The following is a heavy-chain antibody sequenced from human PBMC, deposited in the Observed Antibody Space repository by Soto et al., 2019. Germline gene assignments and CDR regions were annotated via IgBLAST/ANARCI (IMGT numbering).Heavy chain of an antibody. J-gene: IGHJ6*02. CDR3: TTDRISFGDYVPSYYYYGMDV. CDR1: GFTFSHAW. Sequence: EVQLVESGGGLVKPGGSLRLSCAASGFTFSHAWMTWVRQAPGKGLEWVGRVKSNTDGGTTDYAAPVKGRFTISRDDSKNALSLQMNSLKTEDTAVYYCTTDRISFGDYVPSYYYYGMDVWGQGTTVTVSS. CDR2: VKSNTDGGTT. D-gene: IGHD4-17*01. V-gene: IGHV3-15*01.